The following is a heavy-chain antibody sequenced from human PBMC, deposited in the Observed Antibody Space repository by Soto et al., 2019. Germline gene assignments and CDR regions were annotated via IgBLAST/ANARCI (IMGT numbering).Heavy chain of an antibody. CDR3: AGNRGPTSIVVVTASFDY. D-gene: IGHD2-21*02. CDR1: GYTFTSYG. J-gene: IGHJ4*02. CDR2: ISAYNGNT. Sequence: QVHLVQSGAEVKKPGASVKVSCTASGYTFTSYGISWVRQAPGQGLEWMGWISAYNGNTNYAQKLQGRVTMTTDTSTSTAYMEMRSLRSDDTAVYYCAGNRGPTSIVVVTASFDYWGQGTLVTVSS. V-gene: IGHV1-18*04.